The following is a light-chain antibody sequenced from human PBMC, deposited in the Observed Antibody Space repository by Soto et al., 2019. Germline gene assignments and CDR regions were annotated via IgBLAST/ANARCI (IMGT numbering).Light chain of an antibody. CDR3: QQSYSTPVYT. CDR1: QSISSY. J-gene: IGKJ2*01. Sequence: DIQMTQSPSSLSASVGDRVTITCRASQSISSYLNWYQQKPGKAPKLLIYAASSLQSGVPSRFSGSGSGTEFTLTISSLQPEDFATYYCQQSYSTPVYTFGQGTKLEIK. V-gene: IGKV1-39*01. CDR2: AAS.